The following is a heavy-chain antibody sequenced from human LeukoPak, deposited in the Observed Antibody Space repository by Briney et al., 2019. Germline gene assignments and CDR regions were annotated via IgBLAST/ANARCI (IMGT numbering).Heavy chain of an antibody. CDR2: MNPNSGNT. V-gene: IGHV1-8*03. CDR1: GYPFASYD. D-gene: IGHD3-22*01. Sequence: ASVKVSCKASGYPFASYDINWGRPATGQGLEWMGWMNPNSGNTGYAQKFQGRVTITMNTSISTAYMELSSLTSEDTAVYYCARGPYTHYDSSGDYYNWFDPWGQGTLVTVSS. J-gene: IGHJ5*02. CDR3: ARGPYTHYDSSGDYYNWFDP.